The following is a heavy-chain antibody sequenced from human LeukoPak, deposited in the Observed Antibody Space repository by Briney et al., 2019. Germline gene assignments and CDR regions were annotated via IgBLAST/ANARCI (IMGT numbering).Heavy chain of an antibody. V-gene: IGHV4-39*01. CDR2: IYYSGST. CDR3: ASRNDILTGYVFDF. D-gene: IGHD3-9*01. J-gene: IGHJ4*02. CDR1: GGSVSSSIYY. Sequence: SETLSLTCTVSGGSVSSSIYYWGWIRQPPGTGLEWLGSIYYSGSTSYNPSLKSRVTISVDTSKNQFSLKLTSVTAADTAVYYCASRNDILTGYVFDFWGQGTLVTVSS.